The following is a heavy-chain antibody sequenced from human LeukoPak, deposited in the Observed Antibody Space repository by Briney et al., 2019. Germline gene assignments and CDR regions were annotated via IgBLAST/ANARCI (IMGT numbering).Heavy chain of an antibody. V-gene: IGHV4-31*03. J-gene: IGHJ3*02. CDR3: ARDGGGDAFDI. D-gene: IGHD3-16*01. Sequence: SETLSLTCTVSGGSISSGGYYWSWIRQHPGKGLEWIGYIYYSGSTYYNPSLKSRVTISVDTSKNQFSLKLSSVTAADTAAYYCARDGGGDAFDIWGQGTMVTVSS. CDR1: GGSISSGGYY. CDR2: IYYSGST.